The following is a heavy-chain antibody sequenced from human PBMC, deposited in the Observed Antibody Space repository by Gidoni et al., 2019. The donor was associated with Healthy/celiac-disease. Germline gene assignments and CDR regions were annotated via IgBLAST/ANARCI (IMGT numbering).Heavy chain of an antibody. CDR3: AREKWDSSSWPTGAFDI. CDR1: GVTFSSSS. V-gene: IGHV3-21*01. Sequence: EVQLVESGGGLVKPGGSLRLSCAASGVTFSSSSMNWVRQAPGKGLEWVSSISRSSSYIYYADSVKGRFTISRDNAKNSLYLQMNSLRAEDTAVYYCAREKWDSSSWPTGAFDIWGQGTMVTVSS. D-gene: IGHD6-13*01. J-gene: IGHJ3*02. CDR2: ISRSSSYI.